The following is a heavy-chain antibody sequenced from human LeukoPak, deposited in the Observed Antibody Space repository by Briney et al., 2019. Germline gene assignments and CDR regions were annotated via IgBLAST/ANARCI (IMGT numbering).Heavy chain of an antibody. CDR1: GGTFSSYA. CDR3: ARSGDGYNYMLGGFFDY. D-gene: IGHD5-24*01. CDR2: IIPIFGTA. Sequence: ASVKVSCKASGGTFSSYAISWVRQAPGQGLEWMGGIIPIFGTANYAQKFQGRVTITTDESTSTAYMELSSLRSEDTAVYYCARSGDGYNYMLGGFFDYWGQGTLVTVSS. V-gene: IGHV1-69*05. J-gene: IGHJ4*02.